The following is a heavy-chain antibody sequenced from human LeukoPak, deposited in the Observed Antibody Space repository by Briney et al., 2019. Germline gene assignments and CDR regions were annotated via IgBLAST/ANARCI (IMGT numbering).Heavy chain of an antibody. CDR1: GYTFTGYY. D-gene: IGHD2-21*02. CDR2: INPNSGGT. CDR3: ARDHYHKIHSVMVTAPDY. J-gene: IGHJ4*02. Sequence: ASVMVSCKASGYTFTGYYMHWVRQAPGQGLEWMGWINPNSGGTNYAQKFQGRVTMTRDTSISTACMELSRLRSDDTAVYYCARDHYHKIHSVMVTAPDYWGQGTLVIVSS. V-gene: IGHV1-2*02.